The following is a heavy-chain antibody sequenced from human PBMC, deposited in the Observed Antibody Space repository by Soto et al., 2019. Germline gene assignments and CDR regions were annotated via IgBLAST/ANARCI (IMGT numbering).Heavy chain of an antibody. CDR3: ARRTADGADAFDI. D-gene: IGHD2-8*02. Sequence: GESRNISCKGSGYSFTSYWIGWVLQMPGKGLELMGIIYPGDFDTRYSPSFRGQVTISADRSIITAYLQWSSLKASDTAMYYCARRTADGADAFDIWGQGTMVTVSS. CDR2: IYPGDFDT. V-gene: IGHV5-51*01. J-gene: IGHJ3*02. CDR1: GYSFTSYW.